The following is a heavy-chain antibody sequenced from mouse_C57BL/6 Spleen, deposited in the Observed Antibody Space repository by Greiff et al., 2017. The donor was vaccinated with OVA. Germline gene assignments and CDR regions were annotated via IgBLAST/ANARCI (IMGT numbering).Heavy chain of an antibody. CDR3: ERSDDYSGYFDY. CDR1: GFTFSSYG. J-gene: IGHJ2*01. V-gene: IGHV5-6*02. CDR2: ISSGGSDT. D-gene: IGHD2-3*01. Sequence: EVKLEQSGGDLVKPGGSVKLSCAASGFTFSSYGMSWVRQTPDKRLEWVATISSGGSDTYYPDSVKGRSTISGDNAKNTPYLQMSSLKSEDTAMYDCERSDDYSGYFDYWGQGTTLTVSS.